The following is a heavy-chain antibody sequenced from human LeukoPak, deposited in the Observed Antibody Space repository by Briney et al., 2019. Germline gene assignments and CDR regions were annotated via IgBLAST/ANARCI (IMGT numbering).Heavy chain of an antibody. V-gene: IGHV1-18*01. CDR1: GYTVTSYG. D-gene: IGHD2-15*01. CDR3: AASRGRYCSGGSCYSVAEYFQH. Sequence: AASVKVSCKASGYTVTSYGISWVRQAPGQGLEWMGWISGYNGNTNYAQKLQGRVTMTTDTSTSTAYMELRSLRSDDTAVYYCAASRGRYCSGGSCYSVAEYFQHWGQGTLVTVSS. J-gene: IGHJ1*01. CDR2: ISGYNGNT.